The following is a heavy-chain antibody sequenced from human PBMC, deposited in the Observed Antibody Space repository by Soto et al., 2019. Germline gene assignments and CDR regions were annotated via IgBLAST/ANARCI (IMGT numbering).Heavy chain of an antibody. V-gene: IGHV3-21*01. J-gene: IGHJ4*02. CDR2: ISSSGNFI. CDR1: GFTFRTYG. CDR3: AREPEGIAAALDY. Sequence: EVQLVESGGGLVKPGGSLRLSCAASGFTFRTYGMNWVRRATGGGLEWVACISSSGNFIYYADSVKGRFTISRDDAEKSLYLQMNSLRAEDTALYYCAREPEGIAAALDYWGRGTLVTVSS. D-gene: IGHD6-13*01.